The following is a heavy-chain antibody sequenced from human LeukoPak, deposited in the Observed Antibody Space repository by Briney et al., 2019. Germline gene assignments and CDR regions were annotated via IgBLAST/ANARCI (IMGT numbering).Heavy chain of an antibody. CDR2: INARGGT. CDR3: ASQMSGTSVSY. D-gene: IGHD2-2*01. V-gene: IGHV4-59*08. CDR1: GDSITRYY. J-gene: IGHJ4*02. Sequence: SETLSLTCTVSGDSITRYYWSWIRQAPGKGLEWIGYINARGGTSYNPSLKGRVTISLDTSKNQFSLKLNSVTTTDTAVYYCASQMSGTSVSYWGQGTLVTVSS.